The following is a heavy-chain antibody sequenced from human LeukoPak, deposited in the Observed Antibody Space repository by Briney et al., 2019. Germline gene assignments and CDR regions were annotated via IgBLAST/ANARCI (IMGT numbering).Heavy chain of an antibody. J-gene: IGHJ4*02. D-gene: IGHD2-21*01. CDR2: MRNDGSNK. CDR3: AKDLVGGGEIDY. Sequence: PGGSLRLSCAASGFTFSTYGMHWVRQAPGKGLEWVAFMRNDGSNKYYADSVKGRFTISRDNSKNTLYLQMNSLRAEDTAVYYCAKDLVGGGEIDYWGQGTLVTVSS. V-gene: IGHV3-30*02. CDR1: GFTFSTYG.